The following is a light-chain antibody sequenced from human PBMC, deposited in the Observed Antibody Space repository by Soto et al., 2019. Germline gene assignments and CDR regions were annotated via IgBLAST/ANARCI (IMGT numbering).Light chain of an antibody. CDR1: QDISTW. V-gene: IGKV1D-16*01. Sequence: IQMTQSPSSLSASVGERVTITCRASQDISTWLAWYQQKPEKAPKSLIYAASRLQTGVPSRFSARGSGTDFTLTISNLQPEDFATYYCLQYNSYPRTFGGGTKVDIK. CDR3: LQYNSYPRT. J-gene: IGKJ4*01. CDR2: AAS.